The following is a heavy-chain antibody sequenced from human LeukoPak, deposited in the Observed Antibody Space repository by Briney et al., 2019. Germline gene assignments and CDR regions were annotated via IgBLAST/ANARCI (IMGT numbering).Heavy chain of an antibody. V-gene: IGHV1-24*01. CDR3: AAPSARATVTTLSAFDL. J-gene: IGHJ3*01. Sequence: AASVKVSCKVSGYTLTELSMHWVRQAPGEGPEWMGAFDPEDDRRIYAQKFQGRVTMTEDTSTNTAYMELSSLRSEDSAMYYCAAPSARATVTTLSAFDLWGQGTMVTVSS. D-gene: IGHD4-17*01. CDR2: FDPEDDRR. CDR1: GYTLTELS.